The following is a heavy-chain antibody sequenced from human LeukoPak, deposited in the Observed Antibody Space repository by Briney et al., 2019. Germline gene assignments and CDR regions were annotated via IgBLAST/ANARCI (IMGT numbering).Heavy chain of an antibody. CDR2: IKQDGSEK. Sequence: GGSLRLSCAASGFTFSGYWMSWVRQAPGKGLEWVANIKQDGSEKYYVDSVKGRFTISRDNSKNTLYLQMNSLRAEDTAVYYCAKGDGYNDYWGQGTLVTVSS. V-gene: IGHV3-7*03. J-gene: IGHJ4*02. CDR1: GFTFSGYW. CDR3: AKGDGYNDY. D-gene: IGHD5-24*01.